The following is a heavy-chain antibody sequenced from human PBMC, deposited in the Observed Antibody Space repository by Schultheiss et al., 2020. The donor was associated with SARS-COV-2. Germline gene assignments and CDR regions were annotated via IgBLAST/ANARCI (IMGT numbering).Heavy chain of an antibody. D-gene: IGHD6-19*01. V-gene: IGHV4-4*02. CDR2: IYHSGST. CDR1: GGSISSSNW. Sequence: SETLSLTCAVSGGSISSSNWWSWVRQPPGKGLEWIGEIYHSGSTNYNPSLKSRVTISVDTSKNQFSLKLSSVTAADTAVYYCARCPEQWLVRRDWFDPWGQGTLVTVSS. J-gene: IGHJ5*02. CDR3: ARCPEQWLVRRDWFDP.